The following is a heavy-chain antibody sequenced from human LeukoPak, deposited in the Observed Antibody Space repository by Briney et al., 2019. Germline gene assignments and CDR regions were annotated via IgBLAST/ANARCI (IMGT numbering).Heavy chain of an antibody. Sequence: GRSLRLSCAASGFTFSNYGMHWVRQAPGKGLKWVAFIWHDGSNKYYADSVKGRFTISRDNSKNTLYVQMNSLRAEDTAVYYCARDRTSRENDEKFDYWGQGSLVTVSS. D-gene: IGHD2-2*01. J-gene: IGHJ4*02. V-gene: IGHV3-33*01. CDR1: GFTFSNYG. CDR2: IWHDGSNK. CDR3: ARDRTSRENDEKFDY.